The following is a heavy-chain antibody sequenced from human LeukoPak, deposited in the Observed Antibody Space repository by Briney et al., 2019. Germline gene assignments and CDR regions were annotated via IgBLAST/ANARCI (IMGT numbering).Heavy chain of an antibody. Sequence: ASVKVSCKASGGTFSSYAISWVRQAPGQGLEWMGRIIPILGIANYAQKFQGRVTITADKSTSTAYMELSSLRSEDTAVYYCARVKWELPIRDWGQGTLVTVSS. CDR3: ARVKWELPIRD. V-gene: IGHV1-69*04. CDR2: IIPILGIA. J-gene: IGHJ1*01. D-gene: IGHD1-26*01. CDR1: GGTFSSYA.